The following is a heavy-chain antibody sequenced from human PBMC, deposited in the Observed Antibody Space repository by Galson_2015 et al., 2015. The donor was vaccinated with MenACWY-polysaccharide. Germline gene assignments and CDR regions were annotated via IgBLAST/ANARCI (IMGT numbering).Heavy chain of an antibody. J-gene: IGHJ3*01. CDR1: GFTFSTYW. CDR3: TTDWGSGTPIVASDL. D-gene: IGHD3-16*01. CDR2: IKSDGSST. V-gene: IGHV3-74*01. Sequence: SLRLSCAASGFTFSTYWMHWVRQAPGKGLVWVSRIKSDGSSTNYADSVKGRFTISRDNAKNTLYLQMNSLRAEDTALYYCTTDWGSGTPIVASDLWGQGTMVTVSS.